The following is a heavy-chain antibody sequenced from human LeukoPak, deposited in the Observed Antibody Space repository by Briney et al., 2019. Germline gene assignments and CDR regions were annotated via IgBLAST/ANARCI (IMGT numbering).Heavy chain of an antibody. CDR1: GFTFTGYY. CDR3: ARGAPIAAAAMGY. J-gene: IGHJ4*02. Sequence: ASVKVSCKASGFTFTGYYMYWVRQAPGQGLEWMGWTNPNSGGTNYAQRFQGRVTVTRDASINTAYMELSRLTSDDTAVYFCARGAPIAAAAMGYWGQGTLVTVSS. D-gene: IGHD6-13*01. CDR2: TNPNSGGT. V-gene: IGHV1-2*02.